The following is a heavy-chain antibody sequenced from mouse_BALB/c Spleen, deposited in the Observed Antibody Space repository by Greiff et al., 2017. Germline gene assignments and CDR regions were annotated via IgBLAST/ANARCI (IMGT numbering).Heavy chain of an antibody. CDR2: ISSGGGST. Sequence: EVHLVESGGGLVKPGGSLKLSCAASGFAFSSYDMSWVRQTPEKRLEWVAYISSGGGSTYYPDTVKGRFTISRDNAKNTLYLQMSSLKSEDTAMYYCARQGFDYDYAMDYWGQGTSVTVSS. V-gene: IGHV5-12-1*01. CDR1: GFAFSSYD. CDR3: ARQGFDYDYAMDY. J-gene: IGHJ4*01. D-gene: IGHD2-4*01.